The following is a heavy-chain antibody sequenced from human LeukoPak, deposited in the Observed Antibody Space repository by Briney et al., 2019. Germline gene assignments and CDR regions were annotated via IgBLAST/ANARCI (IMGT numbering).Heavy chain of an antibody. CDR1: GFTFGDYV. D-gene: IGHD1-26*01. V-gene: IGHV3-49*04. J-gene: IGHJ4*02. Sequence: SGGSLRLSCTASGFTFGDYVMSWVRQAPGKGLEWVGFIRSKAYGGTTKNAASVKGRFTISRDDSRSIAYLQMNSLKTEDTAVYYCARENDDLEGALDYWGQGTLVTVSS. CDR2: IRSKAYGGTT. CDR3: ARENDDLEGALDY.